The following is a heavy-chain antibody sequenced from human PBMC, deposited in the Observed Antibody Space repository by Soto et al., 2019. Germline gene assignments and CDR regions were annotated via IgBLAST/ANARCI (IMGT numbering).Heavy chain of an antibody. V-gene: IGHV4-39*02. D-gene: IGHD3-10*01. CDR2: IYYSGST. CDR3: ARDDWVIRGAISLPFDF. J-gene: IGHJ4*02. CDR1: GGSISSSSYY. Sequence: SETMSLTCTVAGGSISSSSYYWGWLRQPPGKGLEWIGSIYYSGSTYYNPSPKSRVTISVDTSKNQFSLKLSSVTAADTAVYYCARDDWVIRGAISLPFDFWGPGTLVTVSS.